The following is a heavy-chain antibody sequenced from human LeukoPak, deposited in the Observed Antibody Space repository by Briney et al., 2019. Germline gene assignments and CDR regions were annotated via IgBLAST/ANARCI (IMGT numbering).Heavy chain of an antibody. Sequence: SETLSLTCTVSGGSISSSSYYWGWIRQPPGKGLEWIGSIYYSGSTYYNPSLKSRVTISVDTSKNQFSLKLSSVTAADTAVYYCARLPAARRLYYYYYMDVWGKGTTVTVSS. CDR2: IYYSGST. D-gene: IGHD6-6*01. CDR1: GGSISSSSYY. CDR3: ARLPAARRLYYYYYMDV. J-gene: IGHJ6*03. V-gene: IGHV4-39*07.